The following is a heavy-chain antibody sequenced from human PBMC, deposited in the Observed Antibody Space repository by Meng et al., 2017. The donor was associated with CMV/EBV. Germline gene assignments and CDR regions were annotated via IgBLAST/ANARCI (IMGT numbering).Heavy chain of an antibody. CDR1: GFTFSDYY. J-gene: IGHJ6*02. CDR3: ARDRDIVATVNYYYYGMDV. Sequence: GESLKISCAASGFTFSDYYMSWIRQAPGKGLEWVSYISSSGSTIYYADSVKGRFTISRDNAKNSLYLQMNSLRAEDTALYYCARDRDIVATVNYYYYGMDVWGQGTTVTVSS. V-gene: IGHV3-11*01. CDR2: ISSSGSTI. D-gene: IGHD5-12*01.